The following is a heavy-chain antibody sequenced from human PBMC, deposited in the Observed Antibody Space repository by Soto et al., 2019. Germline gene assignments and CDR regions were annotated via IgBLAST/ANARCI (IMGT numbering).Heavy chain of an antibody. CDR2: ISAYDDKT. V-gene: IGHV1-18*01. CDR3: ARDRLIAVTGLLRN. J-gene: IGHJ4*02. CDR1: GYPFTSYG. Sequence: QVQLVQSGAEVKKPGASVKVSCKTSGYPFTSYGINWVRQAPGQGPEWMGWISAYDDKTIYSQKFQGRVTLTADTSTTTAYMELRGLRVDDTAVYYCARDRLIAVTGLLRNWGQGTLVTVSS. D-gene: IGHD6-19*01.